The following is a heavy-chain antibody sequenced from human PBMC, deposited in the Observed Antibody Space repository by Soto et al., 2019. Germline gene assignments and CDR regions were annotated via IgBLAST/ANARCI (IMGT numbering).Heavy chain of an antibody. V-gene: IGHV1-69*13. CDR3: ARDLWTGTTLGYSYYGMDV. Sequence: SVKVSCKASGGTFSSYAISWVRQAPGQGLEWMGGIIPIFGTANYAQKFQGRVTITADESTSTAYMELSSLRSEDTAVYYCARDLWTGTTLGYSYYGMDVWGQGTTVTVSS. D-gene: IGHD1-7*01. CDR2: IIPIFGTA. CDR1: GGTFSSYA. J-gene: IGHJ6*02.